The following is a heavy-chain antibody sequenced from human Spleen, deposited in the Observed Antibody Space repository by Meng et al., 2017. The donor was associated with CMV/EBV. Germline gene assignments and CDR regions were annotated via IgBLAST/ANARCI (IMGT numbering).Heavy chain of an antibody. J-gene: IGHJ3*02. CDR3: AKDSGGQSGPVGAFDI. CDR2: IRYDGSNK. V-gene: IGHV3-30*02. CDR1: GFTFSDYY. Sequence: GGSLRLSCAASGFTFSDYYMSWIRQAPGKGLEWVAFIRYDGSNKYYADSVKGRFTISRDNSKNTLYLQMNSLRAEDTAVYYCAKDSGGQSGPVGAFDIWGQGTMVTVSS. D-gene: IGHD3-10*01.